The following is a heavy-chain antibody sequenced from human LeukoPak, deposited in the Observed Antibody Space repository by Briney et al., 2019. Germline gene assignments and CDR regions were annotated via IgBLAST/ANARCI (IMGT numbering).Heavy chain of an antibody. CDR3: ARWVPLNTVTTYYFDY. CDR2: IYYSGST. D-gene: IGHD4-17*01. J-gene: IGHJ4*02. V-gene: IGHV4-59*08. CDR1: GGSISSYY. Sequence: SSETLSLTCTVSGGSISSYYWSWIRQPPGKGLEWIGYIYYSGSTNYNPSLKSRVTISVDTSKNQFSLKLSSVTAADTAVYYCARWVPLNTVTTYYFDYWGQGTLVTVSS.